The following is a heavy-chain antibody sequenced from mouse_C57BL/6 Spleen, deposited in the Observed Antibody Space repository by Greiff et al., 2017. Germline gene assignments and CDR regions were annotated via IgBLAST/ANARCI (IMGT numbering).Heavy chain of an antibody. CDR2: IYPGGGYT. CDR1: GYTFTNYW. D-gene: IGHD2-14*01. Sequence: VQLQESGAELVRPGTSVKMSCKASGYTFTNYWIGWAKQRPGQGLEWIGDIYPGGGYTNYNEKFKGKATMTADKSSSTAYMQFSSLTSGDSAIYDCARRVRGGYWYFDVWGTGTTVTVSS. J-gene: IGHJ1*03. CDR3: ARRVRGGYWYFDV. V-gene: IGHV1-63*01.